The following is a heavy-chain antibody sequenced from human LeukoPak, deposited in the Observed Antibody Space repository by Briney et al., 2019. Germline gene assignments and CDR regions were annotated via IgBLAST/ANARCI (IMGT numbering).Heavy chain of an antibody. CDR1: GYTFTSYD. V-gene: IGHV1-8*01. J-gene: IGHJ4*02. Sequence: ASVKVSCKTSGYTFTSYDIDWVQQATGEGLEWVGWMNPNSGNTGYAQKFLDRVSMTRNASISTAYMELSSLRSEDTAVYYCAREVAYSSGPYYFDYWGQGTLVTVSS. CDR2: MNPNSGNT. CDR3: AREVAYSSGPYYFDY. D-gene: IGHD6-19*01.